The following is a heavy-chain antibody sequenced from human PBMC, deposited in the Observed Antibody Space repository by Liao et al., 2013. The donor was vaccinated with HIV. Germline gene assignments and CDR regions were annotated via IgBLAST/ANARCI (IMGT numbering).Heavy chain of an antibody. CDR1: GDLIRRDNYY. J-gene: IGHJ4*02. CDR2: IYTGMSTTGTT. CDR3: AREARNSGYVSEGPPKTCFDY. Sequence: QVRLQESGPGLVKPSQTLSLTCTVSGDLIRRDNYYWTWIRQPAGKGLEWIGHIYTGMSTTGTTNYNPSLKSRVTISIDTSRNQFSLKLTSATAADTAVYYCAREARNSGYVSEGPPKTCFDYWGQGTLVTVSS. D-gene: IGHD3-22*01. V-gene: IGHV4-61*02.